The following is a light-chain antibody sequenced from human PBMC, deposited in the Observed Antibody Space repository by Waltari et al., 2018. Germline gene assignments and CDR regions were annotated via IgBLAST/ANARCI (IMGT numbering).Light chain of an antibody. CDR1: QTVLYSSNNKNY. CDR2: WAS. CDR3: QQYYSIPIT. J-gene: IGKJ5*01. V-gene: IGKV4-1*01. Sequence: DIVMTQPPSSVAVSLGERATINCKSSQTVLYSSNNKNYVAWYQQKPGQPPKLLIYWASTRESGVPDRFSGSGSGTDFTLTISSLRAEDVAVYYCQQYYSIPITFGQGTRLEIK.